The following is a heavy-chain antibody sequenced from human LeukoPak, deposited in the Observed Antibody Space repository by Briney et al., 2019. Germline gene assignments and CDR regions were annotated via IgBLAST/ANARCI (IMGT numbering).Heavy chain of an antibody. D-gene: IGHD3-22*01. J-gene: IGHJ6*03. CDR2: IYYSGST. Sequence: SETLSLTCTVSGGSISSYYWSWIRQPPGKGLEWVGSIYYSGSTNYNPSLKRRVTISVDTYKNQFSLKLSSVTAADTAVYYCARVYGYYYYYMDVWGKGTTVTISS. CDR3: ARVYGYYYYYMDV. CDR1: GGSISSYY. V-gene: IGHV4-59*01.